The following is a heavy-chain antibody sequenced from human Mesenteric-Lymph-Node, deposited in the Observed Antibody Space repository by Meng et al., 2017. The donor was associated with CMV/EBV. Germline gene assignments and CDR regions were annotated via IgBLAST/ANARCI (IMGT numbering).Heavy chain of an antibody. Sequence: GESLKISCTASGFTFGDYAMSWVRQAPGKGLEWVGFIRSKLYGGTTEYAASVKGRFTISRDDSKSIAYLQMNSLKASDTAMYYCATRPSATGFWVYWGQGTLVTVSS. CDR2: IRSKLYGGTT. D-gene: IGHD3-16*01. CDR1: GFTFGDYA. V-gene: IGHV3-49*04. J-gene: IGHJ4*02. CDR3: ATRPSATGFWVY.